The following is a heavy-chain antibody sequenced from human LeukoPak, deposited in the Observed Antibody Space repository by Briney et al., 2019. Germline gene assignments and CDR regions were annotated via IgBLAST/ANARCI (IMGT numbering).Heavy chain of an antibody. CDR1: GDSISSYY. V-gene: IGHV4-59*01. J-gene: IGHJ4*02. CDR2: IYYSGST. Sequence: SETLSLTCTVSGDSISSYYWSWIRQPPGQGLEWIGYIYYSGSTNYNPSLKSRVTMSVDTSKNQFSLKLSSVTAADTAVYYCATTKHGSGSYYGYFDYWGQGTLVTVSS. CDR3: ATTKHGSGSYYGYFDY. D-gene: IGHD3-10*01.